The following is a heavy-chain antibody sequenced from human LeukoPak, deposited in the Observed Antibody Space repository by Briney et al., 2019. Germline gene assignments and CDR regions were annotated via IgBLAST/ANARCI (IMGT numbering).Heavy chain of an antibody. D-gene: IGHD4-23*01. CDR1: GGTFSSYA. V-gene: IGHV1-69*01. CDR3: ARVVDYGGNSGYDY. Sequence: SVKVSCKASGGTFSSYAISGVRQASGQGREWMGGIIPIFGTANDAQKFQGRVTITADESTTTAYMELSSLRPEDTAMYYCARVVDYGGNSGYDYWGQGTLVTVSS. J-gene: IGHJ4*02. CDR2: IIPIFGTA.